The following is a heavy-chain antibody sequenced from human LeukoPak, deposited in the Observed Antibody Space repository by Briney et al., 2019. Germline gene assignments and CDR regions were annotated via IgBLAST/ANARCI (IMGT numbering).Heavy chain of an antibody. CDR2: IKTDGSEK. Sequence: GGSLRLSCEGSGFTFSNYWMGWVRQAPGKGLQWVANIKTDGSEKYYVDSVKGRFTISRDNAKNTLYLQMNSLRAEDTAVYYCAKGGRLVARVFYWGQGTLVTVSS. J-gene: IGHJ4*02. CDR3: AKGGRLVARVFY. V-gene: IGHV3-7*03. D-gene: IGHD2-8*02. CDR1: GFTFSNYW.